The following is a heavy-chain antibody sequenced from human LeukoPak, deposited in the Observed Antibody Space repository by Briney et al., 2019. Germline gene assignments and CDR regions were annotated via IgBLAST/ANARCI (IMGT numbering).Heavy chain of an antibody. V-gene: IGHV1-69*06. D-gene: IGHD3-16*01. CDR1: GGTFSSYA. CDR2: IIPIFGTA. J-gene: IGHJ6*03. Sequence: SVKVSCKASGGTFSSYAISWVRQAPGQGLEWMGGIIPIFGTANYAQKFQGRVTITADKSTSTAYMELSSLRSEDTAVYYCARASPTLRFTHYYYMDVWGKGTTVTVSS. CDR3: ARASPTLRFTHYYYMDV.